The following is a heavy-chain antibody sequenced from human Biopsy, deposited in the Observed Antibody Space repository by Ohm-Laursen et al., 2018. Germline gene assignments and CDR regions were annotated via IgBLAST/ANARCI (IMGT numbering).Heavy chain of an antibody. CDR3: ARKPILVVPAAIVYRHRRHLQGLDV. J-gene: IGHJ6*02. D-gene: IGHD2-2*02. V-gene: IGHV2-70*12. Sequence: PTQTLTLTCTLSGFSLNTRGMSVTWIRQPPGKALEWLARIDWDGAKFYSESLKTRLTISKGTSENHVVLTLSDVAPVDTATYYRARKPILVVPAAIVYRHRRHLQGLDVWGQGTTVIVSS. CDR2: IDWDGAK. CDR1: GFSLNTRGMS.